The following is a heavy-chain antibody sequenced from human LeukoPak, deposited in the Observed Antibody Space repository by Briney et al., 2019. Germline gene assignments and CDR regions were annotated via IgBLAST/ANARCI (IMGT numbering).Heavy chain of an antibody. CDR2: ISAYNGNT. V-gene: IGHV1-18*04. D-gene: IGHD3-10*01. Sequence: ASVKVSCKASGYTFTSYGISWLRQAPGQGLEWMGWISAYNGNTNYAQKLQGRVTMTTDTSTSTAYMELRSLRSDDTAVYYCARGSKPNYYGSGSYLYWGQGTLVTVSS. CDR3: ARGSKPNYYGSGSYLY. CDR1: GYTFTSYG. J-gene: IGHJ4*02.